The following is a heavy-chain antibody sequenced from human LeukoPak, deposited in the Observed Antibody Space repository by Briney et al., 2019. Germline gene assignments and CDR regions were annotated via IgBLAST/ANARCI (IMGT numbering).Heavy chain of an antibody. V-gene: IGHV3-53*01. J-gene: IGHJ4*02. CDR1: GFTVSSNY. CDR3: ARVGAGYDFWSGYYNNYFDY. Sequence: PGGSLRLSCAASGFTVSSNYMSWVRQAPGKGLEWVSVIYSGSSTYYADSVKGRFTISRDNSKNTLYLQMNSLRAEDTAVYYCARVGAGYDFWSGYYNNYFDYWGQGTLVTVSS. D-gene: IGHD3-3*01. CDR2: IYSGSST.